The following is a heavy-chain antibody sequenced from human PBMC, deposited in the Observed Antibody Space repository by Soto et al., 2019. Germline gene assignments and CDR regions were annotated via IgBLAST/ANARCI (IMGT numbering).Heavy chain of an antibody. J-gene: IGHJ4*02. Sequence: PSETLSLTCAVHGGSFSGYIWTWIRQPPGKGLQWIGQINQSGSTYYNPSLKSRVTISVDTPKNQFSLKLSSVTAADTAVYYCAKNWNWGSLVHWGQGTLVTVSS. CDR3: AKNWNWGSLVH. CDR2: INQSGST. CDR1: GGSFSGYI. V-gene: IGHV4-34*01. D-gene: IGHD7-27*01.